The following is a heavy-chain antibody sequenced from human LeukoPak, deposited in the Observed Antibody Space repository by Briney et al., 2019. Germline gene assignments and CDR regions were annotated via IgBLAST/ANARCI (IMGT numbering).Heavy chain of an antibody. J-gene: IGHJ3*02. Sequence: ASVKVSFTASGYTFTISGICWGRHAPGQGLGWMGWISSYNGNTNYAQKLQSRDTISTDTSTGTAYMELRSLRSDETAVCSCARRVAVARRHAFDIWGQGTMVTAS. CDR3: ARRVAVARRHAFDI. V-gene: IGHV1-18*01. D-gene: IGHD6-19*01. CDR2: ISSYNGNT. CDR1: GYTFTISG.